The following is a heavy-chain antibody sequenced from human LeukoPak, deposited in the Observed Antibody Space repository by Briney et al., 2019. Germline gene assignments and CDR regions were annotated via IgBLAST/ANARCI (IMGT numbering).Heavy chain of an antibody. J-gene: IGHJ4*02. D-gene: IGHD3-10*01. CDR3: ARGRYYGSVSYYKAFDY. V-gene: IGHV1-2*02. Sequence: GASVKVSCKASGYTFTGYYMHWVRQAPGQGLEWMGWINPNSGGTNYAQKFQGRVTMTRDTSISTAYMELSRLRSDDTAVYYCARGRYYGSVSYYKAFDYWGQGSLVTVSS. CDR2: INPNSGGT. CDR1: GYTFTGYY.